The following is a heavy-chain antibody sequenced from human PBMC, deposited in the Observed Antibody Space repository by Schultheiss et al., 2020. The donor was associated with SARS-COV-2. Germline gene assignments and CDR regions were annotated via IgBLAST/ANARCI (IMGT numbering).Heavy chain of an antibody. J-gene: IGHJ1*01. CDR1: GGSVSSDSYY. CDR2: IYYSGST. D-gene: IGHD3-3*02. V-gene: IGHV4-61*01. CDR3: AGGTLGYFQR. Sequence: SETLSLTCTVSGGSVSSDSYYWSWIRQPPGKGLEWIGYIYYSGSTNYNPSLKSRVTISVDTSKNQFALKLGSVTAAARAVYYCAGGTLGYFQRWGQGTLVTVSS.